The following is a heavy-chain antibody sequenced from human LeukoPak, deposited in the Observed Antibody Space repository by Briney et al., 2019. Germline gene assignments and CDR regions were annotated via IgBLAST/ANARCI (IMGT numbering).Heavy chain of an antibody. Sequence: ASVKVSCKASGYTLTSYGISWVRQAPGQGLEWMGLISAYNGNTNYAQKFQGRVTMTRDRSISTAYMELNRLTSDDTAVYYCARASFWESPINWFAPWGQGTLVTVSS. CDR1: GYTLTSYG. CDR3: ARASFWESPINWFAP. D-gene: IGHD3-16*01. J-gene: IGHJ5*02. V-gene: IGHV1-18*01. CDR2: ISAYNGNT.